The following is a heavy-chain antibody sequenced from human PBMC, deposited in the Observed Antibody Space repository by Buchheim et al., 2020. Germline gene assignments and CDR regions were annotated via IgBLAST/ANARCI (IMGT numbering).Heavy chain of an antibody. CDR1: GGSFSGYY. CDR2: INHSGST. J-gene: IGHJ6*02. D-gene: IGHD2-2*02. Sequence: QVQLQQWGAGLLKPSETLSLTCAVSGGSFSGYYWSWIRQPPGKGLEWIGEINHSGSTNYNPSLKSRVTISVDTSKNQFSLKLSSVTAADTAVYYCASQPVYRRSPYYGMDVWGQGTT. V-gene: IGHV4-34*01. CDR3: ASQPVYRRSPYYGMDV.